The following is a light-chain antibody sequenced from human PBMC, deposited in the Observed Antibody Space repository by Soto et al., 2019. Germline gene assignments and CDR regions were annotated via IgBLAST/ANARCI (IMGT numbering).Light chain of an antibody. J-gene: IGLJ1*01. Sequence: QSALTQPAPVSGSPGQSITISCTGTSSGVGGYNYVSWFQQHPGKAPKLMIYEVSNRPSGVSNRFSGSKSGNTASLTISGLQAEDEADYYCSSYTSSSTPDVFGTGTKVTVL. V-gene: IGLV2-14*01. CDR1: SSGVGGYNY. CDR3: SSYTSSSTPDV. CDR2: EVS.